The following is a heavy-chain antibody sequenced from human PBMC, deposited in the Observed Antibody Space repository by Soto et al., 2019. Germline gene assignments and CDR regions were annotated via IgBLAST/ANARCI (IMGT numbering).Heavy chain of an antibody. D-gene: IGHD2-2*02. Sequence: QVQLVQSGAGVRKPGASVKVSCKVSGYSLTELSMHWVRQAPVKGLEWMGGFDPEDGETSYAQKFQGRVTMTEDSSTDTAYMELSSLRSEDTAVYYCATTYISPFDYWGQGTLVTVSS. V-gene: IGHV1-24*01. CDR1: GYSLTELS. CDR3: ATTYISPFDY. CDR2: FDPEDGET. J-gene: IGHJ4*02.